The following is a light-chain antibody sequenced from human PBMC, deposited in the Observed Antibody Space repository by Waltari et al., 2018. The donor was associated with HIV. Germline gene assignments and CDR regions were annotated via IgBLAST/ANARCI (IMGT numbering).Light chain of an antibody. CDR3: SSYAGNNNLK. Sequence: QSALTQPPSASGSPGQSVTISCTGTSSDVGGYNYVSWYQQHPGKAPKLIIFEVNKRPSGVPDRFFGSKSGNTASLTVSGLQAEDEAEYHCSSYAGNNNLKFGGGTKLTVL. V-gene: IGLV2-8*01. CDR1: SSDVGGYNY. J-gene: IGLJ2*01. CDR2: EVN.